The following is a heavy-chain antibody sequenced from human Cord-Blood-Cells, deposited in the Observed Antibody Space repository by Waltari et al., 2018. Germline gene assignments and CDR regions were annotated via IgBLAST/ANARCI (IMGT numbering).Heavy chain of an antibody. D-gene: IGHD3-10*01. V-gene: IGHV1-69*06. J-gene: IGHJ3*02. CDR2: IIPIFGTA. Sequence: QVQLVQSGAEVKKPGSSVKVSCKASGGTFSSYAISWVRQAPGQGLEWMGGIIPIFGTANYAQKFQGRVTITADKSTSTAYMELSSLRSEDTAVYYCARDRGYYGSGSYLSDAFDIWGQGTMVTVSS. CDR1: GGTFSSYA. CDR3: ARDRGYYGSGSYLSDAFDI.